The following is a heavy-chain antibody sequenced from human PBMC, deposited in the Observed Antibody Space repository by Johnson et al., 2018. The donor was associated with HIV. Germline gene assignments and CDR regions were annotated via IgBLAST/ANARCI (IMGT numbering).Heavy chain of an antibody. CDR2: ISYDGNNK. CDR3: VLMGWNAFDI. D-gene: IGHD6-19*01. CDR1: GFTFSSYT. V-gene: IGHV3-30*04. Sequence: QVQLMESGGGVVQPGTSLRLSCAASGFTFSSYTMHWVRQAPGKGLDWVTVISYDGNNKYYAHSVKGRFTISRDNAKNSLYLQMNSLRAEDTAVYYCVLMGWNAFDIWGLGTMVTVSS. J-gene: IGHJ3*02.